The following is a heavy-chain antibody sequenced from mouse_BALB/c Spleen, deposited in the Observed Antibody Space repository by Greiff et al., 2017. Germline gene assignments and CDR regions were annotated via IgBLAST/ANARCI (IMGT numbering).Heavy chain of an antibody. J-gene: IGHJ4*01. Sequence: QVQLKQSGPGLVAPSQSLSITCTVSGFSLTGYGVNWVRQPPGKGLEWLGMIWGDGSTDYNSALKSRLSISKDNSKSQVFLKMNSLQTDDTARYYCARDYYGGSLYDYAMDYWGQGTSVTVSS. CDR1: GFSLTGYG. CDR3: ARDYYGGSLYDYAMDY. V-gene: IGHV2-6-7*01. CDR2: IWGDGST. D-gene: IGHD1-1*01.